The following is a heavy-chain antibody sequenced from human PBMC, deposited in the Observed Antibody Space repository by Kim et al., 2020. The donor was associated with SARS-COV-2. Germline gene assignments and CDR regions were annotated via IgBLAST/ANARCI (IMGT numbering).Heavy chain of an antibody. D-gene: IGHD3-22*01. J-gene: IGHJ6*02. CDR3: ARVVYYYDSSGPYGMDV. Sequence: FQGRVTITADESTSTAYMKLSSLRSEDTAVYYCARVVYYYDSSGPYGMDVWGQGTTVTVSS. V-gene: IGHV1-69*01.